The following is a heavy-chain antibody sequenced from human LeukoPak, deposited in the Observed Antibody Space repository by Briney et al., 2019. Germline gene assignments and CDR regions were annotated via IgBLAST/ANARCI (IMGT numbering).Heavy chain of an antibody. V-gene: IGHV4-34*01. CDR3: ARVAVALLWFGELLAKGWFDS. Sequence: SSETLSLTCAVYGGSFSGYYWSWIRQPPGKGLEWIGEINHSGSTNYNPSLKSRVTISVDTSKNQFSLKLSSVTAADTAVYYCARVAVALLWFGELLAKGWFDSWGQGTLVTVPS. J-gene: IGHJ5*01. CDR2: INHSGST. CDR1: GGSFSGYY. D-gene: IGHD3-10*01.